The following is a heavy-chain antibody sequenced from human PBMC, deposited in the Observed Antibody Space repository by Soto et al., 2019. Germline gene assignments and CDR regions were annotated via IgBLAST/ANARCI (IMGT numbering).Heavy chain of an antibody. J-gene: IGHJ6*02. V-gene: IGHV4-4*02. CDR2: IYHSGST. CDR3: ARDGKRQYYYYGMDV. CDR1: GGSISSSNW. D-gene: IGHD6-25*01. Sequence: SETLSLTCAVSGGSISSSNWWSWVRQPPGKGLEWIGEIYHSGSTNYNPSLKSRVTISVDKSKNQFSLKLSSVTAADTAVYYCARDGKRQYYYYGMDVWGQGTTVTVS.